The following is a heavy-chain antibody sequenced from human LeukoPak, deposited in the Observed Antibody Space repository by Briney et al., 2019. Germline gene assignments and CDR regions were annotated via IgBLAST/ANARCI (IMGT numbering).Heavy chain of an antibody. Sequence: GASVKVSCKASGYTFTKYGINWVRQAPGQGLEWMGWISPYNSKTIYAENLQGRLPMTTDTSTSTAYMEMRSLRSDDTAVYYCARDYLDDPLNWSDSWGQGTLLTVSS. V-gene: IGHV1-18*01. D-gene: IGHD3-3*01. J-gene: IGHJ5*01. CDR3: ARDYLDDPLNWSDS. CDR2: ISPYNSKT. CDR1: GYTFTKYG.